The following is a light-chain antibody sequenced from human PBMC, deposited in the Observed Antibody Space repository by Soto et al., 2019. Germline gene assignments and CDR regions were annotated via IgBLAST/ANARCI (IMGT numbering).Light chain of an antibody. V-gene: IGKV3-20*01. CDR2: GAS. CDR3: QQYHNSPPT. J-gene: IGKJ1*01. Sequence: EIVMTQSPATLSVSPGERATLSCRASQSVSSSYLAWYQRKPGQAARLLIYGASSRATGIPDRFSGGGSGTDFTLTISRLEPEDFAVYYCQQYHNSPPTFGHGT. CDR1: QSVSSSY.